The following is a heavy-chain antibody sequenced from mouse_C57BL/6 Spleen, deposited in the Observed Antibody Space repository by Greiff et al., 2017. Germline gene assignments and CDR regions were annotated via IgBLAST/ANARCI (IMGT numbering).Heavy chain of an antibody. CDR1: GYTFTSYT. Sequence: QVQLKESGAELARPGASVKMSCKASGYTFTSYTMHWVKQRPGQGLEWIGYINPSSGYTKYNQKFKDKATLTADKSSSTAYMQLSSLTSEDSAVYYCARVHYGSSLAWFAYWGQGTLVTVSA. CDR2: INPSSGYT. D-gene: IGHD1-1*01. V-gene: IGHV1-4*01. CDR3: ARVHYGSSLAWFAY. J-gene: IGHJ3*01.